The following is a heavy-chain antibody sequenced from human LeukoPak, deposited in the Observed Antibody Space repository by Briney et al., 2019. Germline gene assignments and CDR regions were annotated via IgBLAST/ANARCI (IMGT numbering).Heavy chain of an antibody. CDR1: GFTFITYG. D-gene: IGHD3-3*01. J-gene: IGHJ4*02. V-gene: IGHV3-30*18. Sequence: GRSLRLSCAASGFTFITYGMHWVRQAPGKGLEWVAVISHDGSNTYYADSVRGRFTISRDNSKNTLYLQMNSLRAEDTAVYYCAKDSSSGYHDYWGQGTLVTVSS. CDR3: AKDSSSGYHDY. CDR2: ISHDGSNT.